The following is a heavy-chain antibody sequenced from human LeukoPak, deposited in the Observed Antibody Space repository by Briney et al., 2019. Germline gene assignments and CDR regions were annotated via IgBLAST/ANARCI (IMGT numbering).Heavy chain of an antibody. Sequence: GGSLRLSCAASGFTYSSYSMNWVRQAPGKGLEWVSYISSSSSTIYYADSVKGRFTVSRDNSKNTLFLQMNSLRVEDTSVYYCAEDQQLQPFHYWGQGTLVTVSS. V-gene: IGHV3-48*01. CDR2: ISSSSSTI. J-gene: IGHJ4*02. D-gene: IGHD4-11*01. CDR3: AEDQQLQPFHY. CDR1: GFTYSSYS.